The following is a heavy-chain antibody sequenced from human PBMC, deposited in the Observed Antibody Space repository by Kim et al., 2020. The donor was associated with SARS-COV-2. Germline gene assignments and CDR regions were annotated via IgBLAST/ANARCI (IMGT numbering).Heavy chain of an antibody. Sequence: SETLSLTCTVSGGSISSYYWSWIRQPPGKGLEWIGYIYYSGSTNYNPSLKSRVTISVDTSKNQFSLKLSSVTAADTAVYYCARGGVRSDAFDIWGQGTMVTVSS. J-gene: IGHJ3*02. D-gene: IGHD3-10*01. CDR1: GGSISSYY. CDR3: ARGGVRSDAFDI. V-gene: IGHV4-59*13. CDR2: IYYSGST.